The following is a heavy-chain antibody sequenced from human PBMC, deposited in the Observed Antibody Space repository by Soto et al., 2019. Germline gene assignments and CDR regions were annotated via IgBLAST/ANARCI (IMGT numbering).Heavy chain of an antibody. CDR2: MNPGSGDT. D-gene: IGHD3-16*01. J-gene: IGHJ5*02. CDR3: ARMETFGSLNWFDP. V-gene: IGHV1-8*01. Sequence: SGKVACKASGYSFTNNDVSWVRQATGQGLEWMGWMNPGSGDTGYAQKFQGRVTMTRDISIATAYMELSSLRSDDTAIYYCARMETFGSLNWFDPWGQGTLVTVSS. CDR1: GYSFTNND.